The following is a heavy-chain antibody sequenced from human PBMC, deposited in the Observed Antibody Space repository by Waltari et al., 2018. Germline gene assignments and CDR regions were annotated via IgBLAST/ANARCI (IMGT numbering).Heavy chain of an antibody. D-gene: IGHD3-3*01. Sequence: QVQLQQWGAGLLKPSETMSLTCAVYGGSFSGYYWSWIRQPPGKGLEWIGEINHSGSTNYNPSLKSRVTISVDTSKNQFSLKLSSVTAADTAVYYCARGGNLRFLEWLAFDYWGQGTLVTVSS. V-gene: IGHV4-34*01. CDR1: GGSFSGYY. J-gene: IGHJ4*02. CDR3: ARGGNLRFLEWLAFDY. CDR2: INHSGST.